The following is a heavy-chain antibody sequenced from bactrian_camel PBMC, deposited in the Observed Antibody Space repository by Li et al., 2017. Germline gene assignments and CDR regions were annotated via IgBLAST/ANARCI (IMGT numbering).Heavy chain of an antibody. Sequence: DVQLVESGGGLVQPGGSLRLSCAASGFSFSSYAMIWVRQAPGMGLEWVSTINSGGGSTYYADSVKGRFAISRDNAKNTLYLQLNSPKTEDTAMYYCADAGAGDLAYNYWGQGTQVTVS. J-gene: IGHJ4*01. CDR2: INSGGGST. D-gene: IGHD4*01. CDR3: ADAGAGDLAYNY. V-gene: IGHV3S31*01. CDR1: GFSFSSYA.